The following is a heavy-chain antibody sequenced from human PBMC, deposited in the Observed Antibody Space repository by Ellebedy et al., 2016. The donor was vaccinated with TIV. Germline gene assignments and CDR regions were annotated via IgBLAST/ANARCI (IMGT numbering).Heavy chain of an antibody. D-gene: IGHD2-2*01. CDR3: TRQTDSCHDY. CDR2: VRSNTDNFAT. V-gene: IGHV3-73*01. J-gene: IGHJ4*02. Sequence: GGSLRLSXAASGFTFSGSRMHWVRQAPGKGLEWVGHVRSNTDNFATAYAASVKGRFTISRDDSKNTAFLQMNSLKSEDTAVYYCTRQTDSCHDYWGQGTLVTVSS. CDR1: GFTFSGSR.